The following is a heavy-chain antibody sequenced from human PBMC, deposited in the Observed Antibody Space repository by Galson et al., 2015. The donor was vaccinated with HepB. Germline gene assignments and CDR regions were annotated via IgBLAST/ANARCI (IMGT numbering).Heavy chain of an antibody. V-gene: IGHV5-10-1*01. CDR1: GYSFTSYW. J-gene: IGHJ5*02. D-gene: IGHD6-13*01. CDR2: IDPSDSYT. CDR3: ARLPQAFIAAAGMYNWFDP. Sequence: QSGAEVKKPGESLRISCKGSGYSFTSYWISWVRQMPGKGLEWMGRIDPSDSYTNYSPSFQGHVTISADKSISTAYLQWSSLKASDTAMYYCARLPQAFIAAAGMYNWFDPWGQGTLVTVSS.